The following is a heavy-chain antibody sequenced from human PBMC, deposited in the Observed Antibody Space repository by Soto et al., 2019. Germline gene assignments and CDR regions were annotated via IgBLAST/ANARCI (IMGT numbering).Heavy chain of an antibody. J-gene: IGHJ1*01. CDR2: IYYSGNT. CDR3: ARHGSNTGSYSEYFKH. D-gene: IGHD1-26*01. Sequence: QLQLQESGPGLVKPSETLSLTCTVSGGSISSSIYYWGWLRQPPGKELEWIGSIYYSGNTYYSPSLESRVTISVDTSKNQCSLNLNSVTAADTAVYFCARHGSNTGSYSEYFKHWGQGSRVIVSS. V-gene: IGHV4-39*01. CDR1: GGSISSSIYY.